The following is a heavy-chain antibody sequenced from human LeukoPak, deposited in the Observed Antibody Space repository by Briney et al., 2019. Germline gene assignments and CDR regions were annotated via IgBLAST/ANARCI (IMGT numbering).Heavy chain of an antibody. CDR1: GYTFTSYD. CDR3: ARSRYNWDYRGKVNWFDP. CDR2: MNPNSGNT. D-gene: IGHD1-7*01. J-gene: IGHJ5*02. Sequence: VSVKVSCKASGYTFTSYDINWVRQATGQGLEWMGWMNPNSGNTGYAQKFQGRVTMTRNTSISTAYMELSSLRSEDTAVYYCARSRYNWDYRGKVNWFDPWGQGTPVTVSS. V-gene: IGHV1-8*01.